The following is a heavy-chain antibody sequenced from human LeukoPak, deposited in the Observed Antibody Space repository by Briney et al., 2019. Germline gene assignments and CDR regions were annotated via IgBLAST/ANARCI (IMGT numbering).Heavy chain of an antibody. D-gene: IGHD3-9*01. CDR3: ARWASRLRYFDWLSRFDY. J-gene: IGHJ4*02. CDR1: GGSFSGYY. V-gene: IGHV4-34*01. CDR2: INHSGST. Sequence: SETLSLTCAVYGGSFSGYYWSWIRQPPGKGLEWIGEINHSGSTNYNPSLKCRVTISVDTSKNQFSLKLSSVTAADTAVYYCARWASRLRYFDWLSRFDYWGQGTLVTVSS.